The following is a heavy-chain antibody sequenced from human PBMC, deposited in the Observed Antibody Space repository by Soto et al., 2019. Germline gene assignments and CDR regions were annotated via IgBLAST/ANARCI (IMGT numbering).Heavy chain of an antibody. V-gene: IGHV3-23*01. J-gene: IGHJ4*02. CDR3: AKGSIEYSASVDN. D-gene: IGHD5-12*01. CDR2: ISARGGSF. CDR1: GFSFSSYA. Sequence: EVQLLESGGGLVQPGGSLRLSCAASGFSFSSYAMVWVRQAPGKGLEWVSVISARGGSFYFADSVKGRFTIARDNSKNVLSLEMNSLRAEDTATYVCAKGSIEYSASVDNWGQGTLVVVSS.